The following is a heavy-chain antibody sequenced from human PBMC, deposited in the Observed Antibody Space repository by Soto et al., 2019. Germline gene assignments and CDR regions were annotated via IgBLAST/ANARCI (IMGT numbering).Heavy chain of an antibody. D-gene: IGHD6-19*01. V-gene: IGHV3-48*03. CDR3: ARDSPYSSGSFDL. Sequence: EVQLVESGGGLVQPGGSLRLSCAASGFTFSSSEMNWVRQAPGKGLEWISYISSNAGIRYYADSVKGRFTIFRDNAKNSLYLQMNSLRAEDTAVYYCARDSPYSSGSFDLWGQGTLVTVSS. CDR1: GFTFSSSE. J-gene: IGHJ4*02. CDR2: ISSNAGIR.